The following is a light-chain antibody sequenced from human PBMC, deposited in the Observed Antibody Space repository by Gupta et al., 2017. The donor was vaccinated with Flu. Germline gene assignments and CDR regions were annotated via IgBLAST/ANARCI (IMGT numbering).Light chain of an antibody. CDR1: SSDVGSYNR. CDR3: SLYTSSSTYV. J-gene: IGLJ1*01. CDR2: EVS. V-gene: IGLV2-18*01. Sequence: QSALTQPPSVSVSPGQSVTISCTGTSSDVGSYNRVSWYQQPPGTAPKLMIYEVSNRPSGVPDRFSGSKSGNTAALTISGLQAEDEADYYCSLYTSSSTYVFGTGTKVTVL.